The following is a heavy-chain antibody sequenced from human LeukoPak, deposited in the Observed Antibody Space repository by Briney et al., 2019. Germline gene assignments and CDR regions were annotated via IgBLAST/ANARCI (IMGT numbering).Heavy chain of an antibody. V-gene: IGHV4-59*08. CDR3: ASHYGSGFDD. Sequence: PSETLSLTCTVSGGSISSHYWSWIRQPPGKGLEWIGYIYYSGRTNHNPSLTSRVTISLDTSKNQFSLKLGSVTAADTAVYYCASHYGSGFDDWGQGALVTVSS. CDR1: GGSISSHY. CDR2: IYYSGRT. J-gene: IGHJ4*02. D-gene: IGHD3-10*01.